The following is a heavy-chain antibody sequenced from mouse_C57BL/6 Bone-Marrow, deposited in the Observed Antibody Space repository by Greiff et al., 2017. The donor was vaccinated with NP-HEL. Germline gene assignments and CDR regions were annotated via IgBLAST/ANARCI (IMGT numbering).Heavy chain of an antibody. CDR1: GYTFTSYW. D-gene: IGHD1-1*01. V-gene: IGHV1-64*01. J-gene: IGHJ3*01. CDR2: IHTNSGST. CDR3: ASSVYRGGYYGY. Sequence: QVQLQQPGAELVKPGASVKLSCTASGYTFTSYWMHWVQQRPGQGLEWIGMIHTNSGSTYYNEKFKSKATLTVDKSSSTAYMQISSLTSEDSAVYYCASSVYRGGYYGYWGKGTLVTVAA.